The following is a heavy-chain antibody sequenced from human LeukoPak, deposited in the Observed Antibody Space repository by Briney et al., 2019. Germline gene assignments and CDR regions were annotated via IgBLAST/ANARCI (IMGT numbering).Heavy chain of an antibody. Sequence: GGSLRLSCAASKFTFSTFSMSWVRQAPGKGLEWVSSISSSSSYIYYTDSVKGRFTISRDNAKNSLYLQMNSLRAEDTAVYYCARDAGYYYDSSGYFPYYYYYMDVWGKGTTVTVSS. V-gene: IGHV3-21*01. CDR2: ISSSSSYI. CDR3: ARDAGYYYDSSGYFPYYYYYMDV. CDR1: KFTFSTFS. D-gene: IGHD3-22*01. J-gene: IGHJ6*03.